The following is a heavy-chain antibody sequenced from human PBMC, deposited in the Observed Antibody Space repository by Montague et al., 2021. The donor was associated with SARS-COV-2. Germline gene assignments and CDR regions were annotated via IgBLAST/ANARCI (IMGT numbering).Heavy chain of an antibody. CDR1: GVSISSAHHC. CDR3: ARTTYFDLASIYYYVMDV. J-gene: IGHJ6*02. CDR2: IFYDGTS. D-gene: IGHD3-9*01. Sequence: SETLSHTCTVSGVSISSAHHCWGWVRQTPGKGLEWIGNIFYDGTSRSNPSLNSRVTISVDTSKSQLSLRLNSVTAADTAVYFCARTTYFDLASIYYYVMDVWGQGTTVTVSS. V-gene: IGHV4-39*01.